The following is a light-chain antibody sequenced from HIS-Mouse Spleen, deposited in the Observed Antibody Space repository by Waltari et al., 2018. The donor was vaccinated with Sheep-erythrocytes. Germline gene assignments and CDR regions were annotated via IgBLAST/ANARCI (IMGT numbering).Light chain of an antibody. V-gene: IGKV1-8*01. J-gene: IGKJ1*01. CDR1: QGISSY. CDR3: QQYYSYPPT. CDR2: AES. Sequence: AIRMTQSPSSFSASTGDRVTITCRASQGISSYLAWYQQKPGKAPKLLIYAESTLQSGVPSRFSGSGSATDFTLTISCLQSEDFATYYCQQYYSYPPTFGQGTKVEIK.